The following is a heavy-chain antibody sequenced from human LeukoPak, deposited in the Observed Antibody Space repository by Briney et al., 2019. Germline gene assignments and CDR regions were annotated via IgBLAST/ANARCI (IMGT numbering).Heavy chain of an antibody. D-gene: IGHD3-3*02. Sequence: SETLSLTCTVSGDSINSSYWSWLRQPPGEGLEWIGYMFHSGSTNYNPSLKSRVTISVDTSKNQFSLNLTSVTAADTAVYYCARGGIRQTFDNWGQGTLVTVSS. CDR1: GDSINSSY. CDR2: MFHSGST. J-gene: IGHJ4*02. CDR3: ARGGIRQTFDN. V-gene: IGHV4-59*01.